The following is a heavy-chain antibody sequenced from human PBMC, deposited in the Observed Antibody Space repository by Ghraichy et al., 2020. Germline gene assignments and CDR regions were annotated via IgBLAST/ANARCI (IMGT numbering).Heavy chain of an antibody. V-gene: IGHV1-69*13. D-gene: IGHD6-19*01. J-gene: IGHJ3*02. CDR1: GGTDTTYV. Sequence: SVKVSCKASGGTDTTYVISWVRQAPGKGLECMGGMLPIFHATHYAQNFQGRVTITADESTSTAYMEVSGLTFDDTAVYYCARERSGPDHDAFDIWGQGTMVAASS. CDR2: MLPIFHAT. CDR3: ARERSGPDHDAFDI.